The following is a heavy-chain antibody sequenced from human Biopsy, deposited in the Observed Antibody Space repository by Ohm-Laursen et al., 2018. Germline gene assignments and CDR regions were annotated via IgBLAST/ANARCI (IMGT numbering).Heavy chain of an antibody. Sequence: TLSLTCGVSGASISSAAYHWSWIRQLPGKGLEWIGYIFHSGTSYNPSLRSLVTISTDTSTNQFSLKVRSVTAADTAMYYCAGATSGTSLYDPWGQGILVTVSS. V-gene: IGHV4-31*01. CDR2: IFHSGT. CDR3: AGATSGTSLYDP. J-gene: IGHJ5*02. CDR1: GASISSAAYH. D-gene: IGHD6-13*01.